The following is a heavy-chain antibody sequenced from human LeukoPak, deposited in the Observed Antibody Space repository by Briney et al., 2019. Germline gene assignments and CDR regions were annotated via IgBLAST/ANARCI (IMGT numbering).Heavy chain of an antibody. CDR3: ARPYYDILTGYYEYYFDY. J-gene: IGHJ4*02. Sequence: ASVKVSCKASGYTFTGYYMHWVRQAPGRGLEWMGWINPNSGGTNYAQKFQGRVTMTRDTSISTAYMELSRLRSDDTAVYYCARPYYDILTGYYEYYFDYWGQGTLVTVSS. CDR2: INPNSGGT. D-gene: IGHD3-9*01. V-gene: IGHV1-2*02. CDR1: GYTFTGYY.